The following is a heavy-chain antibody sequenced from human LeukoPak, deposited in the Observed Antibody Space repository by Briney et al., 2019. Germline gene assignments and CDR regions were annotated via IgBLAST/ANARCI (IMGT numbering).Heavy chain of an antibody. J-gene: IGHJ6*02. CDR1: GYTFTGYY. Sequence: RASVKVSCKASGYTFTGYYMHWVRQAPGQGLEWMGWINPNSGGTNYAQKFQGRVTMTRDTSISTAYMELSRLRSDDTAVYYCATDLLGTDYGSSYYYGMDVWGQGTTVTVSS. D-gene: IGHD4-17*01. CDR3: ATDLLGTDYGSSYYYGMDV. V-gene: IGHV1-2*02. CDR2: INPNSGGT.